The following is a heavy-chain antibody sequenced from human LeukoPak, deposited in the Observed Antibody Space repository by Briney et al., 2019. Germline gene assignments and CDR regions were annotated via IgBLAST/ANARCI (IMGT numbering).Heavy chain of an antibody. CDR1: GFTFSSYA. CDR3: AKGAMVRGVKSTAFDI. D-gene: IGHD3-10*01. V-gene: IGHV3-23*01. Sequence: PGGSLRLSCAASGFTFSSYAMSGAPRAPGRGWEGVSAISGSGGSTYYADSVKGRFTISRDNSKNTLYLQMNSLRAEDTAVYYCAKGAMVRGVKSTAFDIWGQGTMVTVSS. CDR2: ISGSGGST. J-gene: IGHJ3*02.